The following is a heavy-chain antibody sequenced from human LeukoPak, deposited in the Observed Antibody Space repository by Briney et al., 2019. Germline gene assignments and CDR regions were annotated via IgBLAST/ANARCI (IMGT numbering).Heavy chain of an antibody. Sequence: ASVKVSCKASGYTFTSYYMHWVRQAPGQGLEWMGIINPSGGSTSYAQKFQGRVTMTRDTSTSTVYMELSSLRSEDTAVYYCARPYCSSTSCHGLDAFDIWGQGTMVTVSS. J-gene: IGHJ3*02. CDR1: GYTFTSYY. CDR2: INPSGGST. D-gene: IGHD2-2*01. CDR3: ARPYCSSTSCHGLDAFDI. V-gene: IGHV1-46*01.